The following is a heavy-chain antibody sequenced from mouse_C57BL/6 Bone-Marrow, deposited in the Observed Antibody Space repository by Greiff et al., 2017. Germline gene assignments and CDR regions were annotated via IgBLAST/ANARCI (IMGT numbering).Heavy chain of an antibody. CDR2: IDPSDSET. J-gene: IGHJ2*01. CDR1: GYTFTSYW. V-gene: IGHV1-52*01. CDR3: ARSGSPYYFDY. D-gene: IGHD1-1*01. Sequence: QVQLQQPGAELVRPGSSVKLSCKASGYTFTSYWMHWVKQRPIQGLEWIGNIDPSDSETHYNQKFKDKATLTVDKSSSTAYMQLSSLTSEDSAVYYWARSGSPYYFDYWGQGTTLTVSS.